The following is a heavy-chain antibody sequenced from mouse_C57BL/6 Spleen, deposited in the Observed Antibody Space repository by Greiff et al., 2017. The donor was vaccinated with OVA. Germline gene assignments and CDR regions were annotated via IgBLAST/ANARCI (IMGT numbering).Heavy chain of an antibody. CDR2: IDPANGNT. CDR3: ARTGGYYYGSSYDWYFDV. D-gene: IGHD1-1*01. V-gene: IGHV14-3*01. CDR1: GFNIKNTY. Sequence: VQLKQSVAELVRPGASVKLSCTASGFNIKNTYMHWVKQRPEQGLEWIGRIDPANGNTKYAPKFQGKATITADTSSNTAYLQLSSLTSEDTAIYYCARTGGYYYGSSYDWYFDVWGTGTTVTVSS. J-gene: IGHJ1*03.